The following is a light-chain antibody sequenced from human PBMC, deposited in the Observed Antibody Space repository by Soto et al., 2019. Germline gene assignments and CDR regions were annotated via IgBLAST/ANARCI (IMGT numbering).Light chain of an antibody. CDR2: EVN. CDR3: SSCGDNNIYV. Sequence: QSALTQPPSAPGSPGQSVTISCTGTSSDIGGYNCVSWYQQHPGKVPKLMISEVNKRPSGVPDRFSGSKSGNTASLTVSGLQAEDEADYYCSSCGDNNIYVFGTGTKVTVL. V-gene: IGLV2-8*01. J-gene: IGLJ1*01. CDR1: SSDIGGYNC.